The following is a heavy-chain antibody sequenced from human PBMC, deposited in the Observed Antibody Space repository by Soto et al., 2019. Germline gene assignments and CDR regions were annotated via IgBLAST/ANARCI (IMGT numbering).Heavy chain of an antibody. CDR1: GGTFGNSA. V-gene: IGHV1-69*12. CDR2: IVPMFGTA. D-gene: IGHD3-3*01. CDR3: ARDGDPQSAFWSGPLGGGRFDP. J-gene: IGHJ5*02. Sequence: QVQLVQSGAEVKKPGSSVNVSCKTSGGTFGNSAVTWVRQAPGQGLERLGGIVPMFGTANYAQKFQGRVTITAEESTITAYMELSGLNTDDTAAYYCARDGDPQSAFWSGPLGGGRFDPWGQGTLVTVSS.